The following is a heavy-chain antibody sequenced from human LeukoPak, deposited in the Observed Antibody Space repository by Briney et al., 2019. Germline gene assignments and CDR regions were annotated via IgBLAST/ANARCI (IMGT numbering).Heavy chain of an antibody. J-gene: IGHJ4*02. Sequence: GGSLRLSCAASGYTFSGDNMNWVRQAPGKGLEWVSVIYSGGSTYYADSVKGRFTISRDNSKNTLYLQMNSLRAEDTAVYYCARTLYGSYFDYWGQGTLVTVSS. V-gene: IGHV3-53*01. D-gene: IGHD3-10*01. CDR2: IYSGGST. CDR3: ARTLYGSYFDY. CDR1: GYTFSGDN.